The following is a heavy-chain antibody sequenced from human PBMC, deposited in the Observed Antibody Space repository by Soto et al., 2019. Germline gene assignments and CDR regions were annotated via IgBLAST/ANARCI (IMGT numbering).Heavy chain of an antibody. V-gene: IGHV3-21*01. CDR2: ISSSSSYI. CDR3: ASSKPLPITIFGVVTDYYYGMDV. CDR1: GFTFSSYS. J-gene: IGHJ6*02. D-gene: IGHD3-3*01. Sequence: PVGSLRLSCAASGFTFSSYSMNWVRQAPGKGLEWVSSISSSSSYIYYADSVKGRFTISRDNAKNSLYLQMNSLRAEDTAVYYCASSKPLPITIFGVVTDYYYGMDVWGQGTTVTVSS.